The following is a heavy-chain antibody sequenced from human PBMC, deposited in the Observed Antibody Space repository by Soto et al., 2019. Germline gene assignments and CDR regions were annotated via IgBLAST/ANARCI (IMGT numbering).Heavy chain of an antibody. Sequence: EVQLVESGGGLVQPGGSLRLSCAASGFTFSNYWMHWVRQDPGKGLEWVSRINGDGRTINYADSVKGRFTISRDNAKNALYVQMISLGAEDTAMYYCARGVFLLRSWFDPWGQGTLVTVSS. V-gene: IGHV3-74*01. CDR1: GFTFSNYW. CDR3: ARGVFLLRSWFDP. D-gene: IGHD3-3*01. J-gene: IGHJ5*02. CDR2: INGDGRTI.